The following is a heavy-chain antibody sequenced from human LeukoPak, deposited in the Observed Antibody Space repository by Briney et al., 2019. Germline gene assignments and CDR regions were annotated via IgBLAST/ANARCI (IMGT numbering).Heavy chain of an antibody. CDR2: ISSSGINI. CDR1: GFTFSSYS. J-gene: IGHJ4*02. CDR3: ARADLATITVDY. V-gene: IGHV3-48*04. Sequence: GGSLRLSCAASGFTFSSYSMSWVRQAPGKGLEWVSYISSSGINIYYADSVKGRFTISRDNAKNSLYLHMNSLRAEDTAVYYCARADLATITVDYWGQGALVTVSS. D-gene: IGHD5-24*01.